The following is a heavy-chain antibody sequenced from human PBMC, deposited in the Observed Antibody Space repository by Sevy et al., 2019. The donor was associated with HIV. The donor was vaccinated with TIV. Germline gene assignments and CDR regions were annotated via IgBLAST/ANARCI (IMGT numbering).Heavy chain of an antibody. CDR2: ISAYNGNT. J-gene: IGHJ6*02. Sequence: ASVKVSCKASGYTFTSYGISWVRQAPGQGLEWMGWISAYNGNTNYAQKLQGRVTMTTDTSTSTAYMELRSLRSDDTAVYYCARDLLSSGWLTGYYYYYYGMDVWGQGTTVTVSS. D-gene: IGHD6-19*01. V-gene: IGHV1-18*01. CDR3: ARDLLSSGWLTGYYYYYYGMDV. CDR1: GYTFTSYG.